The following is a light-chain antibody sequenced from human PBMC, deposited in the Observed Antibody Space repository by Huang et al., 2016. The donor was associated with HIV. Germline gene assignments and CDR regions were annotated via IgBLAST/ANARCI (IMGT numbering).Light chain of an antibody. CDR3: HQYYSTPWT. CDR2: WAS. J-gene: IGKJ1*01. Sequence: DIVMTQSPDSLAVSLGERATINCKSSQSVLSSSNNKNYLAWYQHKPGQPPRLLIDWASTRESGVPDRFSGSGSGTNFTLTISSLQAEDVAVYYCHQYYSTPWTFGQGTKVEIK. CDR1: QSVLSSSNNKNY. V-gene: IGKV4-1*01.